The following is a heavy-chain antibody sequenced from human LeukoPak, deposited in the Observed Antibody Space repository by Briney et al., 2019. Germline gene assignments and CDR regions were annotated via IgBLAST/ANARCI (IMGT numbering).Heavy chain of an antibody. CDR1: GFTLSSSW. CDR2: IRQDGNDE. J-gene: IGHJ3*02. D-gene: IGHD2-15*01. V-gene: IGHV3-7*01. CDR3: ARSGYCSGGSCYYAFDI. Sequence: GGSLRLSCVASGFTLSSSWMSWVRQAPGKGLEWVANIRQDGNDEYYVDSVRGRFTISRDNAKNSLYLQMNSLRAEDTAVYYCARSGYCSGGSCYYAFDIWGQGTMVTVSS.